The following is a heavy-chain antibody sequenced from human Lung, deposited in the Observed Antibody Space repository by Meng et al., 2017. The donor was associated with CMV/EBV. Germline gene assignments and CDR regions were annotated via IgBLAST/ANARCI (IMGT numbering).Heavy chain of an antibody. D-gene: IGHD1-26*01. CDR2: ISSSSTYK. J-gene: IGHJ4*02. CDR1: GFTFDHYT. CDR3: SRETRLGWELVPYGHFDF. V-gene: IGHV3-21*01. Sequence: GESLKISCAASGFTFDHYTMNWVRQAPGKGLEWVSSISSSSTYKYYAYSVKGRFTISRDNAKKPLYLPMDSLGPEDTAVYYFSRETRLGWELVPYGHFDFWGQGKXVNGCS.